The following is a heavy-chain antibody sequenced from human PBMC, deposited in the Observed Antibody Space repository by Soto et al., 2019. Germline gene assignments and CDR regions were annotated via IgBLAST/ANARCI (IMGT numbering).Heavy chain of an antibody. D-gene: IGHD3-10*01. CDR3: ARELDFYDSGTYYKSADWFGP. J-gene: IGHJ5*02. CDR1: GGSISGYY. CDR2: TDHSGST. Sequence: SETLSLTCGVHGGSISGYYWSWIRQSPGKGLEWIGETDHSGSTNYNPSLRSRVTMSVDTSKSQFSLKLSSVTAADTAVYYCARELDFYDSGTYYKSADWFGPRGQGTLVTVSS. V-gene: IGHV4-34*01.